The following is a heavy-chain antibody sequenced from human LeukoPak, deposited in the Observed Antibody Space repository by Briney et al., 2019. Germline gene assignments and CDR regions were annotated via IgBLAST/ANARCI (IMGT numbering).Heavy chain of an antibody. CDR3: ARDPPDGYGSGRGSDY. J-gene: IGHJ4*02. CDR2: ISAYNGNT. V-gene: IGHV1-18*01. Sequence: ASVKVSCKASGYTFTSYGISWVRQAPGRGLEWMGWISAYNGNTNYAQKLQGRVTMTTDTSTSTAYMELRSLRSDDTAVYYCARDPPDGYGSGRGSDYWGQGTLVTVSS. D-gene: IGHD3-10*01. CDR1: GYTFTSYG.